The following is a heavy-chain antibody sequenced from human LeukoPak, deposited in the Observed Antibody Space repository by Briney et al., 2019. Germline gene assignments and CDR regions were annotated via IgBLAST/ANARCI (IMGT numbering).Heavy chain of an antibody. CDR2: IKEDGSEI. Sequence: PSETLSLTCAVYGGSFSGYYWSWIRQPPGEGLEWVANIKEDGSEINYADSVRGRFTISRDNAKNSLYLQMNSLRAKDTAVYYCARGYTCGYWGQGTLVIVSS. CDR3: ARGYTCGY. D-gene: IGHD5-18*01. V-gene: IGHV3-7*04. CDR1: GGSFSGYY. J-gene: IGHJ4*02.